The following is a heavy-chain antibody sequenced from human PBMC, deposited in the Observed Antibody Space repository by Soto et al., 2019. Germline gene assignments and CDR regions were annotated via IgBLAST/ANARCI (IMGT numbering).Heavy chain of an antibody. CDR2: IWYDGTEK. V-gene: IGHV3-33*01. J-gene: IGHJ4*02. D-gene: IGHD6-19*01. Sequence: QVQLVESGGGVVQPGRSLRLSCAASAFTFSNFGMHWIRQAPGKGLEWVAVIWYDGTEKYYGDSVKGRFTISRDNSKNTMLLQMNSLRAEDTAVYHCAREVAGGGRYYFDYWGQGAVVTVSS. CDR3: AREVAGGGRYYFDY. CDR1: AFTFSNFG.